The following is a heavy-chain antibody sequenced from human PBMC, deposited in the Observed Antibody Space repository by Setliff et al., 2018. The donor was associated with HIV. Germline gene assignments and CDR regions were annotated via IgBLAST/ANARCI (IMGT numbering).Heavy chain of an antibody. CDR1: GGSIWNYY. CDR3: ARGGRSTVATWAWFDP. V-gene: IGHV4-39*01. Sequence: PSETLSLTCTVSGGSIWNYYWSWIRQPPGKGLEWIGTIYYSGSTYYNPSLKSRVTISTDTTNNQFSLKLTSVTAADTAVYYCARGGRSTVATWAWFDPWGQGTLVTVSS. D-gene: IGHD4-4*01. J-gene: IGHJ5*02. CDR2: IYYSGST.